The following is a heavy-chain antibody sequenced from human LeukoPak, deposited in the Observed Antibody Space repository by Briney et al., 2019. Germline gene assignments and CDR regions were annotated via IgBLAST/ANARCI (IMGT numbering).Heavy chain of an antibody. D-gene: IGHD1-26*01. J-gene: IGHJ4*02. CDR3: AKDWVGAMGGDY. V-gene: IGHV3-23*01. Sequence: PGGSLRLSCAASGFTFSSYDMHWVRQPPGKGLEWVSGITGDGGGAYYTDSVKGRFTISRDNSKNTLYLQMNSLRAEDTAVYYCAKDWVGAMGGDYWGQGTLVTVSS. CDR2: ITGDGGGA. CDR1: GFTFSSYD.